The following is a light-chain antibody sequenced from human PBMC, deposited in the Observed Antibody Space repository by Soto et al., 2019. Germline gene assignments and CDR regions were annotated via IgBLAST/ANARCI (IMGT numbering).Light chain of an antibody. V-gene: IGKV3-15*01. J-gene: IGKJ1*01. CDR3: QQYNIWPPWT. Sequence: IVMPQSPATLSVSPGERATLSCRASQSVSSNLAWYQQKPGQAPRLLIYGASTRATGIPARFSGSGSGTEFTLTISSLQSEDFAVYYCQQYNIWPPWTFGQGTKVDIK. CDR1: QSVSSN. CDR2: GAS.